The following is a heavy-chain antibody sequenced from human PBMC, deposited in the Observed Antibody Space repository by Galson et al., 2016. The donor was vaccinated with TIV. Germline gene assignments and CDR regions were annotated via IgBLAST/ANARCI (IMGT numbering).Heavy chain of an antibody. CDR1: GFTFSSYA. V-gene: IGHV3-23*01. Sequence: SLRLSCAASGFTFSSYAMNWVRQAPGKGLEWVSAISGSGDNTFYAGSVKGRFTISRDTSKNTLYLQMSSLRAEDTALYYCAKGEGSSCYSGADYWGQGTLVTASS. D-gene: IGHD2-2*02. CDR2: ISGSGDNT. J-gene: IGHJ4*02. CDR3: AKGEGSSCYSGADY.